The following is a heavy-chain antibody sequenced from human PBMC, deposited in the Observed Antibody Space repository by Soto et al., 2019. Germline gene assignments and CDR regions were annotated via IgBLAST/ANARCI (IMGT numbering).Heavy chain of an antibody. CDR3: ARATGCLDTISYFDY. V-gene: IGHV4-30-4*01. CDR2: INNGGST. Sequence: SETLSLTCTVFSDFVSTVGFHWAWLRRTPGRGLGWIGYINNGGSTYYRPSRESRMHMSLDATGIYYSLRLTSVTAADTAVYFCARATGCLDTISYFDYWGQGKLVTVSS. J-gene: IGHJ4*02. CDR1: SDFVSTVGFH. D-gene: IGHD2-15*01.